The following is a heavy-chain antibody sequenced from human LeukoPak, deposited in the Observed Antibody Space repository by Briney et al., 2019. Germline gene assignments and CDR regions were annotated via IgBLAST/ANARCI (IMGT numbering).Heavy chain of an antibody. Sequence: SETLSLTCTVSGGSISSSSYYWGWIRQPPGTGLEWIGSIYYSGSTYYNPSLKSRVTISVDTSKNQFSLKLSSVTAADTAVYYCARYYYGSGSYGNWGQGTLVTVSS. V-gene: IGHV4-39*01. CDR3: ARYYYGSGSYGN. CDR2: IYYSGST. CDR1: GGSISSSSYY. J-gene: IGHJ4*02. D-gene: IGHD3-10*01.